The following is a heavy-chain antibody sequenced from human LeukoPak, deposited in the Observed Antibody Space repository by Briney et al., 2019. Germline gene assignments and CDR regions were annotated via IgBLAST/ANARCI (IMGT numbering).Heavy chain of an antibody. CDR2: VDPEDGRT. D-gene: IGHD4-17*01. CDR3: ATERPLTVRDHFAF. CDR1: GYPFVDYY. Sequence: PVASVKVSCKVSGYPFVDYYIHWIKQAPGKGLEWMGLVDPEDGRTVYAEKLQDRVTITADTSVDTVYMELRSLRFDDTAVYYCATERPLTVRDHFAFWGQGSLVSVSS. V-gene: IGHV1-69-2*01. J-gene: IGHJ4*02.